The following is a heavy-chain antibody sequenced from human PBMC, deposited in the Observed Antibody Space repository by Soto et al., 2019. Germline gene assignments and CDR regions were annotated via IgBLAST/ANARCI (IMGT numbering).Heavy chain of an antibody. D-gene: IGHD3-22*01. CDR2: IYYSGST. CDR1: GGSIGSSSYY. CDR3: ARHRYSGYYYVPPFDY. V-gene: IGHV4-39*01. J-gene: IGHJ4*02. Sequence: PSETLSLTCTVSGGSIGSSSYYWGWIRQPPGKGLEWIGSIYYSGSTYYNPSLKSRVTISVDTSKNQFSLKLSSVTAADTAVYYCARHRYSGYYYVPPFDYWGQGTLVTVSS.